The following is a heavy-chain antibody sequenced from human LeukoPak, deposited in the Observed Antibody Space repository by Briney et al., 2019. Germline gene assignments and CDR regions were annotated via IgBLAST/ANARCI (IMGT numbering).Heavy chain of an antibody. J-gene: IGHJ6*02. D-gene: IGHD3-3*01. CDR2: IYYSGST. Sequence: PSETLSLTCTVSGGSISSYYWSWIRQPPGKGLEWIGYIYYSGSTNYNPSLKSRVTISVDTSKNQFSLKLSSVTAADTAVYYCARARGDYDFWSGYYFPDFYYYYGMDVWAKGPRSPSP. CDR1: GGSISSYY. CDR3: ARARGDYDFWSGYYFPDFYYYYGMDV. V-gene: IGHV4-59*01.